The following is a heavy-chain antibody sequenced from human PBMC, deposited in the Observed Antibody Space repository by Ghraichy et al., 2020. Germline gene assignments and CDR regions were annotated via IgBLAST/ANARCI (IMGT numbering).Heavy chain of an antibody. J-gene: IGHJ4*02. Sequence: ASVKVSCKASGYTFTGYYMHWVRQAPGQGLEWMGWINPNSGGTNYAQKFQGRVTMTRDTSISTAYMELGRLRSDDTAVDYCARVGAYGSGSYLYYWGQGTLVTVSS. CDR1: GYTFTGYY. CDR2: INPNSGGT. CDR3: ARVGAYGSGSYLYY. D-gene: IGHD3-10*01. V-gene: IGHV1-2*02.